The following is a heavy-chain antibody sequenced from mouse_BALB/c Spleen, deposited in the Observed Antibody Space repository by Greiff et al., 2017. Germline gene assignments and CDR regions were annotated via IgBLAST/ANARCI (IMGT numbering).Heavy chain of an antibody. Sequence: VKLQESGAELMKPGASVKISCKATGYTFSSYWIEWVKQRPGHGLEWIGEILPGSGSTNYNEKFKGKATFTADTSSNTAYMQLSSLTSEDSAVYYCARKGTYYGRDYAMDYWGQGTSVTVSS. CDR2: ILPGSGST. CDR3: ARKGTYYGRDYAMDY. J-gene: IGHJ4*01. D-gene: IGHD1-1*01. CDR1: GYTFSSYW. V-gene: IGHV1-9*01.